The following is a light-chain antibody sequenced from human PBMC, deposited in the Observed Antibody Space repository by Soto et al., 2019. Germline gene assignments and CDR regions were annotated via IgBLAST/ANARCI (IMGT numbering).Light chain of an antibody. V-gene: IGKV1-5*03. CDR2: KAS. CDR1: QSISSW. J-gene: IGKJ4*01. CDR3: HQYSIFSLT. Sequence: DIQMTQSPSTVSASVGDRVTITCRASQSISSWLAWYQQKPGKAPKLLIQKASSLESGVQSRFSGSGSGTEFTIAISSLQPDDFANYYCHQYSIFSLTFGGGTKVEIK.